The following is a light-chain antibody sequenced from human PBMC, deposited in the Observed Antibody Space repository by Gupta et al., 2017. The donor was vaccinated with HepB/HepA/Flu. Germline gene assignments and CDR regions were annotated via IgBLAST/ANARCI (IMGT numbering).Light chain of an antibody. CDR2: GAS. Sequence: EIVLTQSPGTLSLSPGERATLSCRASQSVSSSYLAWYQQKPGQAPRLLIYGASSRATGIPDRFSGSGSGTDFTLTISRLEPEDFALYYCQQYGSSLRGHTFGQGTKLEIK. CDR1: QSVSSSY. V-gene: IGKV3-20*01. CDR3: QQYGSSLRGHT. J-gene: IGKJ2*01.